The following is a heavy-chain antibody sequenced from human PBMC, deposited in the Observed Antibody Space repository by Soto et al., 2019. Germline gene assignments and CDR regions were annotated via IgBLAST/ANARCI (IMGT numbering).Heavy chain of an antibody. CDR1: GFTFSSLA. V-gene: IGHV3-23*01. J-gene: IGHJ4*02. Sequence: PGGSLRLSCAAPGFTFSSLAMSWVRQAPGKGLEWVSAISGSGGSTYYADSVKGRFTISRDNSKNTLYLQMNSLRAEDTAVYYCAKGGELLRFLEWLFDYWGQGTLVTVSS. D-gene: IGHD3-3*01. CDR2: ISGSGGST. CDR3: AKGGELLRFLEWLFDY.